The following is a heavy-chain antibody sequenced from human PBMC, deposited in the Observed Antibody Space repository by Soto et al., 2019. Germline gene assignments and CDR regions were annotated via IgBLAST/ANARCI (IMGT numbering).Heavy chain of an antibody. D-gene: IGHD3-9*01. CDR3: ARESHDILTGPPWVWYFDL. J-gene: IGHJ2*01. CDR2: INDRGSS. Sequence: QVQLQQWGAGPLRPLETLSLTCGVSGGSFSGYYWAWIRQSPGKGLEWIDEINDRGSSNYNPSLKRRVSISVDTSKNHYSLNLRSVTAADTAVYYCARESHDILTGPPWVWYFDLWGRGTLVTVSS. V-gene: IGHV4-34*01. CDR1: GGSFSGYY.